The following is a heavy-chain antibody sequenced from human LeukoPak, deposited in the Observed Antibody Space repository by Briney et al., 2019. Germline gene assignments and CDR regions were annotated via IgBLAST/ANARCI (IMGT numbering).Heavy chain of an antibody. CDR3: ARWNYDILTGYFDY. J-gene: IGHJ4*02. CDR1: GGSFSGYY. CDR2: INHSGST. D-gene: IGHD3-9*01. V-gene: IGHV4-34*01. Sequence: SETLSLTCAVYGGSFSGYYWSWIRQPPGKGLEWIGEINHSGSTNYNPSLKSRVTISVDTSKNQFPLKLSSVTAADTAVYYCARWNYDILTGYFDYWGQGTLVTVSS.